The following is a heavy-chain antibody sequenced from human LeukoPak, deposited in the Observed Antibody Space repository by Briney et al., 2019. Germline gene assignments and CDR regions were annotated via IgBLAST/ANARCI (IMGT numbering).Heavy chain of an antibody. Sequence: PSETLSLTCTVSGGSISSSSYYWGWIRQPPGKGLEWIGSIYYSGSTYYNPSLKSRVTISVDTSKNQFSLKLSSVTAADTAVYYCARGPLGYCSSTSCYNFDYWGQGTLVTVSS. J-gene: IGHJ4*02. CDR3: ARGPLGYCSSTSCYNFDY. D-gene: IGHD2-2*01. V-gene: IGHV4-39*07. CDR1: GGSISSSSYY. CDR2: IYYSGST.